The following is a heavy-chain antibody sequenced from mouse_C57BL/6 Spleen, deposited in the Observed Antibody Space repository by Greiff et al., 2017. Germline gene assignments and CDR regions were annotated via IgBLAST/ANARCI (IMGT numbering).Heavy chain of an antibody. V-gene: IGHV1-55*01. CDR3: ARSPIYCYGSSWYFDV. Sequence: VQLQQSGAEFVKPGASVKMSCMASGYTFTSYWITWVKQRPEQGLEWIGDIYPGSGSTNYNETVKGKGTLTVDTSSSTAYMQLSSLTSEDSAVYYCARSPIYCYGSSWYFDVWGTGTTVTVSS. CDR1: GYTFTSYW. CDR2: IYPGSGST. J-gene: IGHJ1*03. D-gene: IGHD1-1*01.